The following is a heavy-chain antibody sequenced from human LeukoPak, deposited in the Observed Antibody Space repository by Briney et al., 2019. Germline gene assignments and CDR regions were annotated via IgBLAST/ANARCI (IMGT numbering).Heavy chain of an antibody. CDR1: GGSFSGYY. D-gene: IGHD5-24*01. CDR3: ARAPDGYNTYYYYGMDV. J-gene: IGHJ6*02. Sequence: PSETLSLTCAVYGGSFSGYYWNWIRQPPGKGLEWIGEINHSGSTNYNPSLKSRVTISVDTSKNQFSLKLSSVTAADTAVYYCARAPDGYNTYYYYGMDVWGQGTTVTVSS. CDR2: INHSGST. V-gene: IGHV4-34*01.